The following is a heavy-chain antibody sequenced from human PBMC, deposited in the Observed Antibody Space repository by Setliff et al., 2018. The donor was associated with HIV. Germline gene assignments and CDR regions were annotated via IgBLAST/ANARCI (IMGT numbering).Heavy chain of an antibody. D-gene: IGHD2-2*01. CDR1: GGSFSDNY. Sequence: TLSLTCAVYGGSFSDNYWSWIRQPPGKGLEWIGEINHRGRTNYSPSLRSRVTISIDTSKNQFSLKLKSVTAADTAVYYCARVSSTYWYSIPQNYYYHMDVWGKGTSVTV. CDR3: ARVSSTYWYSIPQNYYYHMDV. V-gene: IGHV4-34*01. J-gene: IGHJ6*03. CDR2: INHRGRT.